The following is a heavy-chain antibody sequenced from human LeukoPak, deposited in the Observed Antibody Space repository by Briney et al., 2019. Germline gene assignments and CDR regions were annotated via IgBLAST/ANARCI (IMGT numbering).Heavy chain of an antibody. CDR3: ARDIGIYYMDV. CDR2: INPSGGST. Sequence: ASVKVSCKASGYTFTSYYMHWVRQAPGQGLEWMGIINPSGGSTSYAQKFQGRVTMTRDTSTSTAYMELRSLRSDDTAVYYCARDIGIYYMDVWGKGTTVTISS. J-gene: IGHJ6*03. CDR1: GYTFTSYY. V-gene: IGHV1-46*01. D-gene: IGHD3-10*01.